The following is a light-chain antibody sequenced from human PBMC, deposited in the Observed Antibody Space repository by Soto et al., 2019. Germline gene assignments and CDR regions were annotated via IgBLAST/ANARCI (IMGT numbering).Light chain of an antibody. Sequence: QSVLTQPPSVSGAPGQRVTISCTGSSSNIGAGFDVHWYQQLPGTAPRLLIYANNNRPSGVPDRFSGSQSGTSASLAITGLQAEDEAVYFCQSYDSSLSGYVVFGGGTKLTVL. CDR1: SSNIGAGFD. CDR3: QSYDSSLSGYVV. J-gene: IGLJ2*01. CDR2: ANN. V-gene: IGLV1-40*01.